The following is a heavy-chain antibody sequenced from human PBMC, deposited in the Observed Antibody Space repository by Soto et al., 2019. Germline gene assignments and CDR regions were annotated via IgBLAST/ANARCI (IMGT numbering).Heavy chain of an antibody. V-gene: IGHV5-51*01. J-gene: IGHJ4*02. D-gene: IGHD4-4*01. Sequence: GECLKISCKVSGYNFSNFWLAWVRQMPGKGLELLGLIYPADSDTRYSTSFQGQVTFSADKSITTAYLHWSNLKASDTAMYYCARSWNDYGTYGAFDSWGKGTRVTVSS. CDR2: IYPADSDT. CDR1: GYNFSNFW. CDR3: ARSWNDYGTYGAFDS.